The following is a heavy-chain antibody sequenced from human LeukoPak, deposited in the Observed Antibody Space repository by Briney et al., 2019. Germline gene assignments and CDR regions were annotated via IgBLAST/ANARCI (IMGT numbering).Heavy chain of an antibody. J-gene: IGHJ4*02. D-gene: IGHD7-27*01. CDR1: GFTFSSYA. Sequence: GWSLRLSCAASGFTFSSYAMHWVRQAPGKGLEWVAVISYDGSNKYYADSVKGRFTISRDNSKNTLYLQMNSLRAEDTAVYYCAREGLTGDFFDYWGQGTLVTVSS. CDR2: ISYDGSNK. V-gene: IGHV3-30*01. CDR3: AREGLTGDFFDY.